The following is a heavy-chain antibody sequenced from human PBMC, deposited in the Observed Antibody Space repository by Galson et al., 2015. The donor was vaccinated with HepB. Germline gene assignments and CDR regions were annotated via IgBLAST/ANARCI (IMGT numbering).Heavy chain of an antibody. D-gene: IGHD4-11*01. V-gene: IGHV4-61*01. CDR2: VYHTGTT. CDR1: GDSVSSGRHY. Sequence: SETLSLTCTVSGDSVSSGRHYWSWIRQPPGKGLEWIGYVYHTGTTNYNPSLKSRVTISVYTSKNQFSLKLRSVTAADTAVYFCARDESVTDAFDVWGQGTVVTVSS. CDR3: ARDESVTDAFDV. J-gene: IGHJ3*01.